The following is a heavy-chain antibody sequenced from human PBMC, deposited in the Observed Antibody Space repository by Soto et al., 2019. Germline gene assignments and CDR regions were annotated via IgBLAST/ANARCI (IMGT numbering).Heavy chain of an antibody. CDR1: GFNFTNYW. V-gene: IGHV3-74*01. J-gene: IGHJ4*02. D-gene: IGHD1-26*01. Sequence: EVQLVESGGGLVQPGGSLRLSCAASGFNFTNYWMHWVRQAPGKGLVWVSRIKYDESSTDYADSVYGRFIISRDNAKNTVYMQMNSLRSEDTAVYYCARGGWGAYYLDTWGQGTLVTVSS. CDR2: IKYDESST. CDR3: ARGGWGAYYLDT.